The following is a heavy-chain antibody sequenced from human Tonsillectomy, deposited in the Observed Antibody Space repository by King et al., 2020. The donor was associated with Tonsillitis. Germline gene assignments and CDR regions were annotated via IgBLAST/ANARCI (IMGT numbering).Heavy chain of an antibody. V-gene: IGHV3-23*04. CDR1: GFTFSSYA. CDR2: ISGSGGST. Sequence: VQLVESGVGLVQPGGSLRLSCAASGFTFSSYAMSWVRQAPGKGLEWCSAISGSGGSTYYADSVKGRFTISRDNSKNTLYLQMNSLRAEETAVYYCAKSAGSYYYDSSGYFDYWGQGTLVTVSS. CDR3: AKSAGSYYYDSSGYFDY. D-gene: IGHD3-22*01. J-gene: IGHJ4*02.